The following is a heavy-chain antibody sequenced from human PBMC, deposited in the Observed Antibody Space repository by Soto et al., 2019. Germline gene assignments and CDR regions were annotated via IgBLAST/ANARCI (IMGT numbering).Heavy chain of an antibody. CDR3: ASVCGGDCLEAFDI. CDR1: GFTFSSYA. Sequence: EVQLVESGGGLVQPGGSLRLSCAASGFTFSSYAMHWVRQAPGKGLEYVSAISSNGGSTYYANSVKGRFTISRDNSKNTRYLQMGSLRAEDMAVYYCASVCGGDCLEAFDIWGQGTMVTVSS. J-gene: IGHJ3*02. D-gene: IGHD2-21*01. CDR2: ISSNGGST. V-gene: IGHV3-64*01.